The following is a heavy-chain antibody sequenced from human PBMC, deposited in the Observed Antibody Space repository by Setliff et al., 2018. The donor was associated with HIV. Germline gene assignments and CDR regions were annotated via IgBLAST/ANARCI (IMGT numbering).Heavy chain of an antibody. CDR1: GFTFSSYA. CDR3: VKAVIVVIPAAIFDY. CDR2: ISSNGGST. D-gene: IGHD2-2*01. J-gene: IGHJ4*02. Sequence: QPGGSLRLSCSASGFTFSSYAMHWVRQAPGKGLEYVSAISSNGGSTYYADSVKGRFTISRDNSKNTLYLQMSSLRVEDTAVYYCVKAVIVVIPAAIFDYWGQGTLVTVSS. V-gene: IGHV3-64D*09.